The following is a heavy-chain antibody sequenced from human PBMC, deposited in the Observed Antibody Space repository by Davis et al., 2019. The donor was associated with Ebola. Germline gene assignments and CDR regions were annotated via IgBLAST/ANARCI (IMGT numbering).Heavy chain of an antibody. CDR3: AKQDSLYGSSDY. V-gene: IGHV5-51*01. CDR2: IYPGDSDT. D-gene: IGHD5/OR15-5a*01. J-gene: IGHJ4*02. Sequence: GESLKLSCKGSGYSFTSYWIGWVRQMPGKGLEWMGIIYPGDSDTRYSPSFEGQVTISVDRSISTAYLQWSSLKASDTAMYYCAKQDSLYGSSDYWGQGTLVTVSS. CDR1: GYSFTSYW.